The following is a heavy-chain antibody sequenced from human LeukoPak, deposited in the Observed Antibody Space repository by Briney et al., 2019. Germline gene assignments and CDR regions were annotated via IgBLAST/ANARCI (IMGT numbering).Heavy chain of an antibody. Sequence: GGSLRLSCAASGFTFSSYEMNWVRQAPGKGLEWVSYISSSGSTIYYADSVKGRFTISRDNAKNTLYLQMNSLRDEDTAVYFCAKDTAHYGSGSFYDYWGQGTLVTVSS. D-gene: IGHD3-10*01. J-gene: IGHJ4*02. CDR1: GFTFSSYE. V-gene: IGHV3-48*03. CDR2: ISSSGSTI. CDR3: AKDTAHYGSGSFYDY.